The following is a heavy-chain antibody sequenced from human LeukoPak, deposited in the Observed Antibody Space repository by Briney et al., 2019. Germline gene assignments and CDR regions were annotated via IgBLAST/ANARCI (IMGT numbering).Heavy chain of an antibody. J-gene: IGHJ3*02. CDR3: AREIVVVPAANPIDAFDI. Sequence: ASVKVSCTASGGTFSSYAISWVRQAPGQGLEWMGGIIPIFGTANYAQKFQGRVTITTDESTSTAYMELSSLRSEDTVVYYCAREIVVVPAANPIDAFDIWGQGTMVTVSS. CDR2: IIPIFGTA. D-gene: IGHD2-2*01. V-gene: IGHV1-69*05. CDR1: GGTFSSYA.